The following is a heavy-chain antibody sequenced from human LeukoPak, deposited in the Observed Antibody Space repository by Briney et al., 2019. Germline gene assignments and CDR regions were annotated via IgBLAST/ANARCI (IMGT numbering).Heavy chain of an antibody. CDR1: GFTFSSYA. Sequence: GGSLRLSCAASGFTFSSYAMHWVRQAPGKGLEWVAVISYDGSNKYYADSVKGRFTISRDNSKNTLYLQMNSLRAEDTAVYYCARGDGYSGYWTWWRDYDYVWGSLGLDYWGQGTLVTVSS. J-gene: IGHJ4*02. CDR3: ARGDGYSGYWTWWRDYDYVWGSLGLDY. V-gene: IGHV3-30*04. CDR2: ISYDGSNK. D-gene: IGHD3-16*01.